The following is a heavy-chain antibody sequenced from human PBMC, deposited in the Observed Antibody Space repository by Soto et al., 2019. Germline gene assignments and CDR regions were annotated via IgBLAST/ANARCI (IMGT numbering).Heavy chain of an antibody. CDR2: MSGSGDDA. J-gene: IGHJ4*02. D-gene: IGHD3-3*01. V-gene: IGHV3-23*01. CDR1: GFTFSNYG. CDR3: AKKVTIYAVDPADY. Sequence: HPGGSLRLSXAASGFTFSNYGMSWVRQAPGKGLEWVSVMSGSGDDAYYADSVKGRFTISRDNSKNMLYLQMNSLRAEDTAVYFCAKKVTIYAVDPADYWGQGTQVTVSS.